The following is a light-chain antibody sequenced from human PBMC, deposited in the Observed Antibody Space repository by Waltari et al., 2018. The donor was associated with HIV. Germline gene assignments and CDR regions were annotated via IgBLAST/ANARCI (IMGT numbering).Light chain of an antibody. CDR3: QSADSSGTWV. J-gene: IGLJ3*02. Sequence: SYELTQPPSVSVSPGQTARITCSGDALPKQYAYWYHQKPGQAPVLVIYKDTERPSGIPERFSGSSSGTTVTLTISGAQAEDEADYYCQSADSSGTWVFGGGTKLTVL. CDR1: ALPKQY. CDR2: KDT. V-gene: IGLV3-25*03.